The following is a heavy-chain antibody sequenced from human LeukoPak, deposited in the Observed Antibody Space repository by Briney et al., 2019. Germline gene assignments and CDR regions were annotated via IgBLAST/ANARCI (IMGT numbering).Heavy chain of an antibody. CDR2: IYYSGNT. J-gene: IGHJ4*02. CDR1: GGSIRSYY. V-gene: IGHV4-59*01. CDR3: ATDNSYGSGSYYT. D-gene: IGHD3-10*01. Sequence: PSETLSLTCTGSGGSIRSYYWNWIRQPPGKGRDGIGYIYYSGNTNYNPSLKSRVTISVDTTKNQFSLKLSSVPAADTAVYYCATDNSYGSGSYYTWGQGTLVTVSS.